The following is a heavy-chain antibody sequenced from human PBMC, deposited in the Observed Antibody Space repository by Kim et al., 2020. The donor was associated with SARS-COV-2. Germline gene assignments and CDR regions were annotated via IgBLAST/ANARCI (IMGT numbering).Heavy chain of an antibody. V-gene: IGHV4-4*02. CDR2: IYHSGST. Sequence: SETLSLTCAVSGGSISSSNWWSWVRQPPGKGLEWIGEIYHSGSTNYNPSLKSRVTISVDKSKNQFSLKLSSVTAADTAVYYCARNTLRVTTLYYGMDVWGQGTTVTVSS. CDR1: GGSISSSNW. J-gene: IGHJ6*02. CDR3: ARNTLRVTTLYYGMDV. D-gene: IGHD4-17*01.